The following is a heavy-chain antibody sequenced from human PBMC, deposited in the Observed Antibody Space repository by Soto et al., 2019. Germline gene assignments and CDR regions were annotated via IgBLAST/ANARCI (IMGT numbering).Heavy chain of an antibody. J-gene: IGHJ4*02. CDR3: ARGGYGGNSGLGHLDS. CDR1: GGSFSGYY. CDR2: INYSGST. V-gene: IGHV4-34*01. D-gene: IGHD2-21*02. Sequence: QVQLQQWGAGLLKPSETLSLTCAVYGGSFSGYYWSWIRQPPGEGLEWIGEINYSGSTNYNPSLESRVTISVETSKNQSSRKVSSVTAADTAVYYCARGGYGGNSGLGHLDSWGQGTLVTVSS.